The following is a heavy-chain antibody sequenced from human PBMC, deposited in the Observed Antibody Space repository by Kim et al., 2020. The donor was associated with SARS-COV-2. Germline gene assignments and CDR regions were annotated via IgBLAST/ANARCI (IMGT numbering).Heavy chain of an antibody. CDR2: IYSGGST. CDR3: AGQYLTYPNWFVP. CDR1: GFTVSSNY. J-gene: IGHJ5*02. V-gene: IGHV3-53*01. D-gene: IGHD3-10*01. Sequence: GGSLRLSCAASGFTVSSNYMSWVRQAPGKGLEWVSVIYSGGSTYYADSVKGRFTISRDNSKNTLYLQMNSLRAEDTAVYYCAGQYLTYPNWFVPWGQGTLVTVSS.